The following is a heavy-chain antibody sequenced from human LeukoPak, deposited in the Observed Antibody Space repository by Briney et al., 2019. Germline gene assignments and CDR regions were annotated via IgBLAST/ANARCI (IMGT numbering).Heavy chain of an antibody. CDR3: ARWNYGSGSYYSYYFDY. V-gene: IGHV1-69*01. J-gene: IGHJ4*02. Sequence: ASVKVSCKASGGTFSSYAISWVRQAPGQGLEWMGGIIPIFGTANYAQKFQGRVTITADESTSTAYMELSSLRSEDTAVYYCARWNYGSGSYYSYYFDYWGQGTLVTVSS. CDR2: IIPIFGTA. D-gene: IGHD3-10*01. CDR1: GGTFSSYA.